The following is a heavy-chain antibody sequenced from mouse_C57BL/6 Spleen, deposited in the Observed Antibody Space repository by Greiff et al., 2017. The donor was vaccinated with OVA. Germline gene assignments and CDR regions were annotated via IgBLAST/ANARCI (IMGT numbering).Heavy chain of an antibody. Sequence: QVTLKVSGPGILQSSQTLSLTCSFSGFSLSTSGMGVSWIRQPSGKGLEWLAHIYWDDDKRYNPSLKSRLTISKDTSRNQVFLKITSVDTADTATYYCARIYYDYDVEGYYYAMDYWGQGTSVTVSS. CDR2: IYWDDDK. CDR1: GFSLSTSGMG. CDR3: ARIYYDYDVEGYYYAMDY. V-gene: IGHV8-12*01. D-gene: IGHD2-4*01. J-gene: IGHJ4*01.